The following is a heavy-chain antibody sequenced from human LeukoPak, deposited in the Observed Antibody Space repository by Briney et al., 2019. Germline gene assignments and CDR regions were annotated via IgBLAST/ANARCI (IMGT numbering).Heavy chain of an antibody. CDR2: IYYSGST. V-gene: IGHV4-30-4*08. CDR3: ARQQQLDPYYFDY. CDR1: GGSISSGDYY. J-gene: IGHJ4*02. Sequence: PSQTLSLTCTVSGGSISSGDYYWSWIRQPPGKGLEWIGYIYYSGSTYYNPSLKSRVTISVDTSKNQFSLKLSPVTAADTAVYYCARQQQLDPYYFDYWGQGTLVTVSS. D-gene: IGHD6-13*01.